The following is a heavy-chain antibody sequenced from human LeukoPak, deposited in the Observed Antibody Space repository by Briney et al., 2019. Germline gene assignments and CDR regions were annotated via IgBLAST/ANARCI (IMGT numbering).Heavy chain of an antibody. D-gene: IGHD2-15*01. Sequence: GASVKVSCKASGYTFTGYYMHWVRQAPGQGLEWMGWINPNSGGTNYAQKFQGRVTMTRDTSISTAYMKLSRLRSDDTAVYYCARDDGWRVVVVAATDGFDYWGQGTLVTVSS. V-gene: IGHV1-2*02. CDR3: ARDDGWRVVVVAATDGFDY. CDR2: INPNSGGT. J-gene: IGHJ4*02. CDR1: GYTFTGYY.